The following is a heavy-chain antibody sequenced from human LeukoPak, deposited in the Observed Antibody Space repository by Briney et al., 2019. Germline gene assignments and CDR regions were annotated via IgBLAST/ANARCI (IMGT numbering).Heavy chain of an antibody. CDR2: IYYSGST. CDR3: ARQQPTHRRFDY. CDR1: GGSISSSSYY. Sequence: PSETLSLTCTVSGGSISSSSYYWGWIRQPPGKGLEWIGSIYYSGSTYYNPSLKSRVTISVDTSKNQFSLKLSSVTAADTAVYYCARQQPTHRRFDYWGQGTLVTVSS. V-gene: IGHV4-39*01. D-gene: IGHD1-1*01. J-gene: IGHJ4*02.